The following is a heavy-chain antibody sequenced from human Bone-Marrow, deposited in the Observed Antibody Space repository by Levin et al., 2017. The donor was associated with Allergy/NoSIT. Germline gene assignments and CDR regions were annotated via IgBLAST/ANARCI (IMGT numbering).Heavy chain of an antibody. CDR2: ISSSSSTI. CDR3: ARDSSNLYSSSPPDY. V-gene: IGHV3-48*01. Sequence: GESLKISCAASGFTFSSYSMNWVRQAPGKGLEWVSYISSSSSTIYYADSVKGRFTISRDNAKNSLYLQMNSLRAEDTAVYYCARDSSNLYSSSPPDYWGQGTLVTVSS. J-gene: IGHJ4*02. CDR1: GFTFSSYS. D-gene: IGHD6-13*01.